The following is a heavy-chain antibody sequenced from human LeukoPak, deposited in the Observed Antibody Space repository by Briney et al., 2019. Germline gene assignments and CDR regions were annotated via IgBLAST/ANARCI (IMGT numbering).Heavy chain of an antibody. Sequence: SETLSLTCTVSGGSVSSGSYYWNWIRQPPGKGLEWIGYIYYSGSTNYNLSLKSRVTMSVDTSKNQFSLKLSSVTAADTAVYYCAGDYYDSSGYYYDYWGQGTLVTVSS. V-gene: IGHV4-61*01. CDR1: GGSVSSGSYY. CDR3: AGDYYDSSGYYYDY. J-gene: IGHJ4*02. CDR2: IYYSGST. D-gene: IGHD3-22*01.